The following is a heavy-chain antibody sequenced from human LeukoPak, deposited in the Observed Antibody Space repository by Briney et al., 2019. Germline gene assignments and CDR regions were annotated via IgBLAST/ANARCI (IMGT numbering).Heavy chain of an antibody. J-gene: IGHJ4*02. CDR3: AREVRGVSVDV. V-gene: IGHV4-59*11. CDR2: IYYSGST. Sequence: PSETLSLTCSVSGGSISGHYWSWIRQPPGKGLEWIGYIYYSGSTNYNPSLKSRVTISVDTSKNQFSLKLSSVTAADTAVYYCAREVRGVSVDVWGQGTLVTVSS. CDR1: GGSISGHY. D-gene: IGHD3-10*01.